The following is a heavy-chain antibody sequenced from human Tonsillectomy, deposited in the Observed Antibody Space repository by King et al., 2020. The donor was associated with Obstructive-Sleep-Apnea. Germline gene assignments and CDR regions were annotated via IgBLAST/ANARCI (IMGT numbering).Heavy chain of an antibody. J-gene: IGHJ6*02. D-gene: IGHD2-21*02. V-gene: IGHV1-69*01. Sequence: QLVQSGAEVKKPGSSVKVSCKASGGTLRSYAISWVRQAPGQGLEWMGGIIPMFGSTNYAQKFQGRVTITADESTSTAYMELSSLRSEDTALYYCARANCGGDCHSGYYYVMDVLGQGTAVTVSS. CDR2: IIPMFGST. CDR3: ARANCGGDCHSGYYYVMDV. CDR1: GGTLRSYA.